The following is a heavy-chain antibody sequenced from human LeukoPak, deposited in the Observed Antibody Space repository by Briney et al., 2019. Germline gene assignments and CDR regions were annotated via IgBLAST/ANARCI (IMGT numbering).Heavy chain of an antibody. CDR2: TYYSGST. V-gene: IGHV4-39*01. J-gene: IGHJ5*02. CDR1: GGSIGSKSHY. Sequence: SETLSLTCSVSGGSIGSKSHYWGWIRQPPGKGLEWISYTYYSGSTYYNPSLKSRVTISVDTSKNQFSPKLSSVTAADTAVYYCARREANWFDPWGQGYLVTVSS. CDR3: ARREANWFDP.